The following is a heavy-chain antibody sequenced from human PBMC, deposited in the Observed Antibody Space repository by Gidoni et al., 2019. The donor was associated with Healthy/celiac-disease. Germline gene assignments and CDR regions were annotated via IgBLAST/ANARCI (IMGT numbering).Heavy chain of an antibody. CDR2: ISGSGGST. CDR1: GFTFSSYA. D-gene: IGHD3-22*01. V-gene: IGHV3-23*01. J-gene: IGHJ4*02. CDR3: AKDNYDSSGYYSGAFDY. Sequence: EVQLLEYGGGLVQPGGSLRLSCAASGFTFSSYAMSWVRQAPGKGLEWVSAISGSGGSTYYADSVKGRFTISRDNSKNTLYLQMNSLRAEDTAVYYCAKDNYDSSGYYSGAFDYWGQGTLVTVSS.